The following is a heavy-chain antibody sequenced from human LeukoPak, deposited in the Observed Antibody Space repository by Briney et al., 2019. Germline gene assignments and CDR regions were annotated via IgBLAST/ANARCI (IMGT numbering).Heavy chain of an antibody. Sequence: AASVKVSCKTSGYTFTDHYIHWVRQAPGQGLEWMGRMNPSDNGVNYAQKFQGRVAMTRDTSISTAYVEVTRLTSDDTAVYYCTTNAAALDYWGQGTLVTVSS. V-gene: IGHV1-2*02. CDR1: GYTFTDHY. J-gene: IGHJ4*02. CDR2: MNPSDNGV. D-gene: IGHD6-13*01. CDR3: TTNAAALDY.